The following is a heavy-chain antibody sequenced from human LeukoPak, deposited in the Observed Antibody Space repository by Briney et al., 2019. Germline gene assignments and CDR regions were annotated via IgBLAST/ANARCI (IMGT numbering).Heavy chain of an antibody. V-gene: IGHV4-4*07. Sequence: PSETLSLTCTVSGGSISTYYWSWVPQPAGKGLEWIGRIHTSGSVDYNPSLKSRVTMSVDTSKKQFSLTLSSVTAADAAIYYCAREGSMTARPFVSIDYWGQGTLVTVSS. CDR2: IHTSGSV. CDR3: AREGSMTARPFVSIDY. J-gene: IGHJ4*02. D-gene: IGHD6-6*01. CDR1: GGSISTYY.